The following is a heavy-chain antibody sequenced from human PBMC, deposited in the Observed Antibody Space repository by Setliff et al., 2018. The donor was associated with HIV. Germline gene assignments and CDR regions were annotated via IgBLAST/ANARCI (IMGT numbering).Heavy chain of an antibody. J-gene: IGHJ1*01. D-gene: IGHD3-16*02. CDR1: GFTFSSYG. CDR3: ARDIVGSRYFQH. Sequence: PGGSLRLSCAASGFTFSSYGMHCVRQAPGRGLEFVAAIWSDGRNKYYADSVKGRFTISRDNSKNTLFLQMNSLRAEDTAIYYCARDIVGSRYFQHWGQGTLVTVSS. V-gene: IGHV3-33*01. CDR2: IWSDGRNK.